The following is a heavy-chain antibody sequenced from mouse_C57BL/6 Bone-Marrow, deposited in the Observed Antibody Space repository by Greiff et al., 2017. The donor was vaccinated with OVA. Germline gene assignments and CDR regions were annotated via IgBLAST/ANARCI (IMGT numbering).Heavy chain of an antibody. CDR2: IDPSDSET. V-gene: IGHV1-52*01. CDR1: GYTFTSYW. J-gene: IGHJ2*01. D-gene: IGHD2-5*01. CDR3: ARSYYSNYDLDY. Sequence: QVQLQQPGAELVRPGSSVKLSCKASGYTFTSYWMHWVKQTPIQGLEWIGNIDPSDSETHYNQQFKDKATLTVDKSSSTAYMQLSSLTSEDSAVYYCARSYYSNYDLDYWGQGTTLTVSS.